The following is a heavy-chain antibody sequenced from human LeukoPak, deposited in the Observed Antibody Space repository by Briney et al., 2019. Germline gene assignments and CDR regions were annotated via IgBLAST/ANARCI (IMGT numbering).Heavy chain of an antibody. CDR1: GFTFSDHF. CDR3: RVLRYFEWIYFDY. D-gene: IGHD3-9*01. CDR2: SRNKIYSYTT. Sequence: GGSLRLSCAVSGFTFSDHFMSWVRQAPGKGLDWVGRSRNKIYSYTTEYAASVKGRFTISRDDSKNSLYLQMNSLKNDDTAVYYCRVLRYFEWIYFDYWGQGTLVTVSS. V-gene: IGHV3-72*01. J-gene: IGHJ4*02.